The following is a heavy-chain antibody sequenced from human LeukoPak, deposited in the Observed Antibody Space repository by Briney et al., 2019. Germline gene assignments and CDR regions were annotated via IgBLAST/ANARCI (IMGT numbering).Heavy chain of an antibody. J-gene: IGHJ3*02. CDR3: ARGVDDSSGYYYKISPKDAFDI. V-gene: IGHV6-1*01. CDR2: TYYSSSWYN. Sequence: SQTLSLTCAISGDSVSTNRAGWHWIRQSPSRGLEWLGRTYYSSSWYNDYAVSVKSRLSISADTSKNQFSLLLSSVTPDDTAVYYCARGVDDSSGYYYKISPKDAFDIWGQGTMVTVSS. D-gene: IGHD3-22*01. CDR1: GDSVSTNRAG.